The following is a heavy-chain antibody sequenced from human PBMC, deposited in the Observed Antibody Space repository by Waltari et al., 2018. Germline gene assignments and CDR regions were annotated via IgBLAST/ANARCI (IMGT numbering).Heavy chain of an antibody. CDR3: ARGSTFYGLDV. V-gene: IGHV5-51*01. Sequence: EVQLVQSGAEVKKPGESLKISCKGSGYSFTTYWIGWVRQMPGKGLEWMGIIYPDDSDIRYSPSFQGRVPISADKSISTAYLHWSSLKASDTAIYYCARGSTFYGLDVWGQGTPVIVS. CDR1: GYSFTTYW. J-gene: IGHJ6*02. D-gene: IGHD6-13*01. CDR2: IYPDDSDI.